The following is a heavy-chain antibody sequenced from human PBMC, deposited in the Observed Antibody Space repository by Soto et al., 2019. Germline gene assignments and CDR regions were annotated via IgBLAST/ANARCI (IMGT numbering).Heavy chain of an antibody. CDR3: ASSRITINRKRNGMDV. D-gene: IGHD3-3*01. J-gene: IGHJ6*02. CDR1: GFTFSSYR. V-gene: IGHV3-21*01. CDR2: ISSSSSYI. Sequence: PGGDLRLSCAASGFTFSSYRMNWVCQAPGKGLAWVSSISSSSSYIYYADSVKGRFTISRANDKHSLYLQMHSVGAEDMAVYPCASSRITINRKRNGMDVGGQGTTVTASS.